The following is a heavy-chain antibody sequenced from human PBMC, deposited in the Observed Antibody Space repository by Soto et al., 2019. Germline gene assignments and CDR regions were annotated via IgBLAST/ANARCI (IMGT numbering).Heavy chain of an antibody. CDR2: ISYDGSNE. V-gene: IGHV3-30*18. CDR3: AKDYSSGWYYFDS. J-gene: IGHJ4*02. CDR1: GFTFRGCG. D-gene: IGHD6-19*01. Sequence: QVQVVESGGGVVQPGRSLRLSCAASGFTFRGCGMHWVCQAPGKGLEWVAVISYDGSNEHYADSVKGRFTISRDNSKNAVYLQMTSLRDEDTAVYYCAKDYSSGWYYFDSWGQGALVTVSS.